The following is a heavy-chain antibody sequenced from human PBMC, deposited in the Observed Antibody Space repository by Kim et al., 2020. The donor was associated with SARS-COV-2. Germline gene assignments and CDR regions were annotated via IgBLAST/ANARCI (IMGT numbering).Heavy chain of an antibody. Sequence: CYAASVKGRFTVSRDNSKNTLYLQMHSLRAEDTALYYCAKDPMPGDKVVWFDPWGQGTLVTVSS. J-gene: IGHJ5*02. CDR3: AKDPMPGDKVVWFDP. V-gene: IGHV3-23*01. D-gene: IGHD5-12*01.